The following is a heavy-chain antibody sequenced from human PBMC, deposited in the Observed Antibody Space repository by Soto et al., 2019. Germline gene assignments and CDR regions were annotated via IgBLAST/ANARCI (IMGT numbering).Heavy chain of an antibody. CDR1: GGSISSYY. V-gene: IGHV4-59*01. D-gene: IGHD5-12*01. CDR2: IYYSGST. J-gene: IGHJ4*02. Sequence: QVQLQESGPGLVKPSETLSLTCTVSGGSISSYYWGWIRQPPGKGLEWIGYIYYSGSTNYNPSLKSRVTISVDTSKNQFSLKLSSVTAADTAVYYCAGVVGYSGYGIFDYWGQGTLVTVSS. CDR3: AGVVGYSGYGIFDY.